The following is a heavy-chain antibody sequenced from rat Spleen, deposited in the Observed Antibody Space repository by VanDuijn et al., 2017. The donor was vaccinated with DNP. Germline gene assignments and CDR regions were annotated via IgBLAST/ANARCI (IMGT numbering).Heavy chain of an antibody. J-gene: IGHJ2*01. V-gene: IGHV4-2*01. CDR2: INKDSRTI. Sequence: EVKLVESGGGLVQPGRSLKLSCAASGFNFNDYWMGWVRQAPGKGLEWIGEINKDSRTITYAPSLKDKFTVSRDNAQNTLYLQMSKVGSEDTAIYYCVREKFGVDYWGQGVMVTVSS. D-gene: IGHD4-3*01. CDR3: VREKFGVDY. CDR1: GFNFNDYW.